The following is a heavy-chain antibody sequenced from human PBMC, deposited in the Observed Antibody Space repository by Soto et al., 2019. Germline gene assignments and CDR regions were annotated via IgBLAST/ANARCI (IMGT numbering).Heavy chain of an antibody. D-gene: IGHD2-15*01. V-gene: IGHV1-69*01. CDR3: ANILGYGGVVAADQRTKAFDI. CDR2: IILIFGTA. J-gene: IGHJ3*02. Sequence: VQLVQSGAEVKKPGSSGKVSCKASGGTFSSYAISWVRQAPGQGLEWMGGIILIFGTANYDQKFQGRVTITADEATVTEYIEVSRVRSEDTPVYFCANILGYGGVVAADQRTKAFDIWGQGSMVTVSS. CDR1: GGTFSSYA.